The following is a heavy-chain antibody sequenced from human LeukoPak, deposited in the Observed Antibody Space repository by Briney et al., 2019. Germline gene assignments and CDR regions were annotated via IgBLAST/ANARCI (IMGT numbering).Heavy chain of an antibody. CDR3: ARGGNSGSYTFDY. CDR1: GGSFSGYY. CDR2: INHSGST. D-gene: IGHD1-26*01. V-gene: IGHV4-34*01. Sequence: SETLSLTCAVCGGSFSGYYWSWIRQPPGKGLEWIGEINHSGSTNYNPSLKSRVTISVDTSKNQFSLKLSSVTAADTAVYYCARGGNSGSYTFDYWGQGTLVTVSS. J-gene: IGHJ4*02.